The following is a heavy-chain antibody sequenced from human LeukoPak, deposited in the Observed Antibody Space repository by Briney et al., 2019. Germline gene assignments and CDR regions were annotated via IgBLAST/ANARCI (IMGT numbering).Heavy chain of an antibody. Sequence: GGSLRLSCAASGFTFSTYSMNWVRQAPGKGLEWVSYISYSSSATYYADSVKGRFTISRDNAKNSLYLRMNSLRDEDTAVYYCARDSYGSSGYYYVSDYWGQGTLVTVSS. CDR1: GFTFSTYS. CDR3: ARDSYGSSGYYYVSDY. CDR2: ISYSSSAT. J-gene: IGHJ4*02. V-gene: IGHV3-48*02. D-gene: IGHD3-22*01.